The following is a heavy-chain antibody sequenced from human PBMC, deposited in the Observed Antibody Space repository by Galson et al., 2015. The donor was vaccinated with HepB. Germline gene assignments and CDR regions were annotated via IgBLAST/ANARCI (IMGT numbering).Heavy chain of an antibody. CDR3: ATWRCSGGDCSGARAFDI. CDR2: FDPEDGET. CDR1: GYTLTELS. J-gene: IGHJ3*02. Sequence: SVKVSCKVSGYTLTELSMHWVRQAPGKGLEWMGGFDPEDGETIYAQKFQGRVTMTEDTSTDTAYMELSSLRSKDTAVYYCATWRCSGGDCSGARAFDIWGQGTMVTVSS. D-gene: IGHD2-21*02. V-gene: IGHV1-24*01.